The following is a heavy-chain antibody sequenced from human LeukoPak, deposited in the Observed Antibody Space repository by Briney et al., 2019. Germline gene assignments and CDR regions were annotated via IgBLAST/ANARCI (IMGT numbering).Heavy chain of an antibody. Sequence: GGSLRLSCAASGFTFGDYAMHWVRQAPGKGLEWVSLISGDGGSTYYADSVKGRFTISRDNSKNSLYLQMNSLRTEDTALYYCAKAQYYYDSSGYLFDYWGQGTLVTVSS. CDR2: ISGDGGST. D-gene: IGHD3-22*01. CDR1: GFTFGDYA. CDR3: AKAQYYYDSSGYLFDY. J-gene: IGHJ4*02. V-gene: IGHV3-43*02.